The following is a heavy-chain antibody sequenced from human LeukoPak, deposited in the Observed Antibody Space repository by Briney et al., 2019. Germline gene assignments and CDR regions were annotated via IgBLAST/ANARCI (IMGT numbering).Heavy chain of an antibody. CDR2: ISVRGHGT. CDR3: AKARGFAVVTAIDS. CDR1: GFTFSTYA. D-gene: IGHD2-21*02. V-gene: IGHV3-23*01. Sequence: GGSLRLSCAASGFTFSTYAMNWVRQAPGKGLEWVSVISVRGHGTFYADSVKGRFSISRDTSKSTLSLQMNSLRAEDTAVYYCAKARGFAVVTAIDSWGQGTLVTVSS. J-gene: IGHJ4*02.